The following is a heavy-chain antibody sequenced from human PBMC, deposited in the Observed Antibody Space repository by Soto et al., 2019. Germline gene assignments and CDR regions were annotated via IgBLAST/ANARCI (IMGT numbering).Heavy chain of an antibody. D-gene: IGHD1-1*01. Sequence: ASVKVSCKASGYTFTNFAMHWVRQAPGQRLEWMGWINAGNGNTKYSQKFQGRVSITRDTSANTAYMELSSLRSEDTAMYYCARAGTTGSYYYCGMDVWGQGTTVTVSS. CDR3: ARAGTTGSYYYCGMDV. CDR1: GYTFTNFA. CDR2: INAGNGNT. J-gene: IGHJ6*02. V-gene: IGHV1-3*01.